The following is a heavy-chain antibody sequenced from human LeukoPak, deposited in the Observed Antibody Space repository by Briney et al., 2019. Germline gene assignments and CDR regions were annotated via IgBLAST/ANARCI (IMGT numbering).Heavy chain of an antibody. Sequence: ASVKVSCKASGYTFTSYFIHWVRQAPGQGLDWMGIINPSGGSTSYAQKFQGRVTMTRDTSMSTVYMELSSLRSEDTAVYYCARKANWGYYFDYWGQGTLVTVSS. V-gene: IGHV1-46*01. CDR3: ARKANWGYYFDY. J-gene: IGHJ4*02. CDR2: INPSGGST. CDR1: GYTFTSYF. D-gene: IGHD7-27*01.